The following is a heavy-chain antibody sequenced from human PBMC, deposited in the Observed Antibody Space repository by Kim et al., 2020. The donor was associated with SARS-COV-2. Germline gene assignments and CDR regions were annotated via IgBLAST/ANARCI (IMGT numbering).Heavy chain of an antibody. CDR2: INHSGST. V-gene: IGHV4-34*01. D-gene: IGHD2-15*01. CDR1: GGSFSGYY. J-gene: IGHJ4*02. CDR3: ATPRRWRGVLDY. Sequence: SETLSLTCAVYGGSFSGYYWSWIRQPPGKGLEWIGEINHSGSTNYNPSLTSRVTISVDTSKNQFSLKLSSVTAADTAVYYCATPRRWRGVLDYGGQGTLV.